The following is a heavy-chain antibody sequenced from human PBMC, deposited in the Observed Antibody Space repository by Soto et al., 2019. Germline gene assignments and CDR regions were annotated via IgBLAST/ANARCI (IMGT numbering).Heavy chain of an antibody. CDR3: ARGGIAERVDY. V-gene: IGHV4-34*01. J-gene: IGHJ4*02. Sequence: QVQLQQWGAGLLKPSETLSLTCAVYGGSFSGYYWSWIRQPPGKGLEWTGEINHSGSTNYNPSLKSRVTISVDTSKNQFSLKLSSVTAADTAVYYCARGGIAERVDYWGQGTLVTVSS. CDR2: INHSGST. CDR1: GGSFSGYY.